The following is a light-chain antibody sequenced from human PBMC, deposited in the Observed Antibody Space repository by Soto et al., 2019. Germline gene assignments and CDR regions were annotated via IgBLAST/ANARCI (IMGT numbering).Light chain of an antibody. CDR2: AAS. J-gene: IGKJ3*01. V-gene: IGKV1-39*01. CDR1: QSISSY. CDR3: KQSYSTLFT. Sequence: DIQMTQSPSSLSASVGDRVTITCRASQSISSYLNWYQQKPGKAPKLLIYAASSLQSGVPSRFIGIGSGTDFTLTISSLQPEDFATYYCKQSYSTLFTFGPGTKVDIK.